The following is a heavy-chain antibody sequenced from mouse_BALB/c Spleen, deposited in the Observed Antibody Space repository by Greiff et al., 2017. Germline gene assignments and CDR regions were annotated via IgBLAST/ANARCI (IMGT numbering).Heavy chain of an antibody. V-gene: IGHV14-3*02. CDR2: IDPANGNT. CDR1: GFTITDTY. J-gene: IGHJ4*01. Sequence: EVQLQQSGAELVKPGASVTLSCTASGFTITDTYMHWVKQRPEQGLEWIGRIDPANGNTKYDPKFQGKATITADTSSNTAYLQLSSLTSEDTAVYYCAIGTGAMDYWGQGTSVTVSS. D-gene: IGHD4-1*01. CDR3: AIGTGAMDY.